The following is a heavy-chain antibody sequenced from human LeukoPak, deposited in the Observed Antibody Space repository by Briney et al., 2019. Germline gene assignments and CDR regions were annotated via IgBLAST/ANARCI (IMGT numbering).Heavy chain of an antibody. CDR3: ARTSRIAAAGTIDYYYYGMDV. J-gene: IGHJ6*02. CDR2: ISSSGSTI. D-gene: IGHD6-13*01. CDR1: GFTFSDYY. V-gene: IGHV3-11*01. Sequence: GGSLRLSCAASGFTFSDYYMSWIRQAPGKGLEWVSYISSSGSTIYYADPVKGRFTISRDNAKNSLYLQMNSLRAEDTAVYYCARTSRIAAAGTIDYYYYGMDVWGQGTTVTVSS.